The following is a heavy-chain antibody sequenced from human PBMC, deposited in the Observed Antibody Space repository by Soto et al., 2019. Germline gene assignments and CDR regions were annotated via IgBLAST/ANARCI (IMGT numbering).Heavy chain of an antibody. D-gene: IGHD3-3*01. CDR1: GYTFTSYG. Sequence: GASVKVSSKASGYTFTSYGISSVRQAPGQGLEWMGWISAYNGNTNYAQKLQGRVTMTTDTSTSTAYMELRSLRSDDTAVYYCARDGELEWLLFPDAFDIWGQGTMVTVSS. J-gene: IGHJ3*02. V-gene: IGHV1-18*01. CDR3: ARDGELEWLLFPDAFDI. CDR2: ISAYNGNT.